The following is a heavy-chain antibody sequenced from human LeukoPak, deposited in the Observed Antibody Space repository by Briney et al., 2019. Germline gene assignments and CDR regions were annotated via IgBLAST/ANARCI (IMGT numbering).Heavy chain of an antibody. J-gene: IGHJ6*03. Sequence: SETLSLTCTVSGGSISSHYWSWIRQPPGKGLEWIGYIYYSGSTNYNPSLKSRVTISVDTSKNQFSLKLSSVTAADTAVYYCARGTTYYDFWSGLNYYYYYMDVWGKGTTVTVSS. CDR3: ARGTTYYDFWSGLNYYYYYMDV. CDR1: GGSISSHY. CDR2: IYYSGST. V-gene: IGHV4-59*11. D-gene: IGHD3-3*01.